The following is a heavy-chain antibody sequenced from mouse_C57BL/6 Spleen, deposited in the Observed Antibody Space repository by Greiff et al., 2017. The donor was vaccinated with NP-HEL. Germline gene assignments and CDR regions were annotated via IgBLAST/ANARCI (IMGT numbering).Heavy chain of an antibody. V-gene: IGHV5-17*01. J-gene: IGHJ2*01. CDR1: GFTFSDYG. CDR2: ISSGSSTI. D-gene: IGHD1-2*01. CDR3: ARDYGVDY. Sequence: DVHLVESGGGLVKPGGSLKLSCAASGFTFSDYGMHWVRQAPEKGLEWVAYISSGSSTIYYADTVKGRFTISRDNAKNTLFLQMTSLRSEDTAMYYCARDYGVDYWGQGTTLTVSS.